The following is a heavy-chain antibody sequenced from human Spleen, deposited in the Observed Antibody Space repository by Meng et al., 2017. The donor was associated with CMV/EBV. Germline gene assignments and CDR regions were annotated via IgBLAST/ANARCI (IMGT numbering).Heavy chain of an antibody. J-gene: IGHJ4*02. D-gene: IGHD7-27*01. CDR1: GFTFSSYS. V-gene: IGHV3-48*04. CDR2: ISSSSTI. Sequence: GGSLRLSCAASGFTFSSYSMNWVRQAPGKGLEWVSYISSSSTIYYADSVKGRFTISRDNAKNSLYLQMNSLRAEDTAVYYCARESTVDYRVDYWGQGTLVTVSS. CDR3: ARESTVDYRVDY.